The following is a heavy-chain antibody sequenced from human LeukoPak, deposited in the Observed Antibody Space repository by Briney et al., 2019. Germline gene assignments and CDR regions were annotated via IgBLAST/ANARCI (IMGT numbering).Heavy chain of an antibody. J-gene: IGHJ4*02. V-gene: IGHV1-69*13. CDR2: IIPIFGTA. CDR1: GGTFSSYA. Sequence: EASVKVSCKASGGTFSSYAISWVRQAPGQGLEWMGGIIPIFGTANYAQKLQGKVTITADESTSTAYMELSSLRSEDTAVYYCARDLSGSFSGYSSGWSYFDYWGQGTLVTVSS. D-gene: IGHD6-19*01. CDR3: ARDLSGSFSGYSSGWSYFDY.